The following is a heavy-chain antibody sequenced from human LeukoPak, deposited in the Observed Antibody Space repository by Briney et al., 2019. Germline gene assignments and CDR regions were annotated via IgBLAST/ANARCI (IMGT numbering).Heavy chain of an antibody. Sequence: PSETLSLTCAVYGGSFSGYYWSWIRQPPGKGLEWIGEINHSGSTNYNPSLKSRVTISVDTSKNQFSLKLSSVTAADTAVYYCARAPLMAARPFDYWGQGTLVTVSS. D-gene: IGHD6-6*01. CDR3: ARAPLMAARPFDY. CDR1: GGSFSGYY. J-gene: IGHJ4*02. CDR2: INHSGST. V-gene: IGHV4-34*01.